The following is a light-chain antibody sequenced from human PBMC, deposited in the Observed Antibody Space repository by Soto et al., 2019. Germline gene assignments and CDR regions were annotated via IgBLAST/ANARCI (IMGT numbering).Light chain of an antibody. CDR2: DVS. CDR1: SSDVGGYNY. CDR3: SSYTSSNTYV. J-gene: IGLJ1*01. V-gene: IGLV2-14*01. Sequence: QSALTQPAPVSVSPGQSITISCTGTSSDVGGYNYVSWYQQHPGKAPKLMIYDVSNRPSGVSDRFSGSKSDNTASLTIPGLHSEDEADYYCSSYTSSNTYVFGTGTKVTVL.